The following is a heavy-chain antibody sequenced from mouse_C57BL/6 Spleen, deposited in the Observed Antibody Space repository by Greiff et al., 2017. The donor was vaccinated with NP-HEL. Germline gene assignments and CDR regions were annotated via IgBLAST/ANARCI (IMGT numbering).Heavy chain of an antibody. V-gene: IGHV1-18*01. CDR3: AREDSSGYVGDY. CDR1: GYTFTDYN. D-gene: IGHD3-2*02. Sequence: VQLQQSGPELVKPGASVKIPCKASGYTFTDYNMDWVKQSHGKSLEWIGDINPNNGGTIYNQKFKGKATLTVDKSSSTAYMELRSLTSEDTAVYYCAREDSSGYVGDYWGQGTTLTVSS. CDR2: INPNNGGT. J-gene: IGHJ2*01.